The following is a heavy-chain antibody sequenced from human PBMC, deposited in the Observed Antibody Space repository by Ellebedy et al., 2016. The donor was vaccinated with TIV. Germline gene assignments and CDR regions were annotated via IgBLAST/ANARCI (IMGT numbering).Heavy chain of an antibody. CDR3: ARFSGSYSDPFDY. J-gene: IGHJ4*02. D-gene: IGHD1-26*01. CDR2: IYYSGST. CDR1: GGSISSYY. Sequence: MPSETLSLTCTVPGGSISSYYWSWIRQPPGKGLEWIGYIYYSGSTYYNPSLKSRVTISVDTSKNQFPLKLSSVTAADTAVYYCARFSGSYSDPFDYWGQGTLVTVSS. V-gene: IGHV4-59*01.